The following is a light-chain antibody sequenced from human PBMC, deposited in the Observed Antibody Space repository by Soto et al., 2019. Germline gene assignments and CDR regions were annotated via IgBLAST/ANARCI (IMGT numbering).Light chain of an antibody. J-gene: IGKJ4*01. V-gene: IGKV3-15*01. CDR2: GTY. CDR3: QHYNNWPPSLT. CDR1: QSVSSSY. Sequence: IGLPQSPGTLSLSPGERATLSCRASQSVSSSYLAWYQQKPGQAHRLLLHGTYTRASSIPARFSGSGSGTEFTLTISSLQSEDFAVSYCQHYNNWPPSLTFGGGTKVDIK.